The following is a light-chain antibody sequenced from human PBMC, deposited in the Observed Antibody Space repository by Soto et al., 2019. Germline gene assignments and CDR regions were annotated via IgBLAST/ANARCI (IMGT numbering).Light chain of an antibody. CDR1: QSVSNNY. Sequence: EIVLTQSPGTLSLSPGERATLSCRASQSVSNNYLAWYQQKPGQAPRLLIYDASSRATGIPDRFSGSGSGTDFTLTISRLEPEDFAVYYCQQYGSSPPDTFGQGTKLEIK. CDR2: DAS. CDR3: QQYGSSPPDT. V-gene: IGKV3-20*01. J-gene: IGKJ2*01.